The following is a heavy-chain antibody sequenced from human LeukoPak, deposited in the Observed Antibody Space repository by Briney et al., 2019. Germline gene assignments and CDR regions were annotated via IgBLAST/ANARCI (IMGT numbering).Heavy chain of an antibody. CDR3: ARGLWYHWFDP. V-gene: IGHV3-66*01. CDR2: IYSGGST. CDR1: GFTVSSNY. Sequence: GGSLRLSCAASGFTVSSNYMSWVRQAPGKGLEWVSVIYSGGSTYYADSVKGRFTISRDNSKNTLYLQMNSLRAEDTAVYYCARGLWYHWFDPWGQGTLVTVSS. J-gene: IGHJ5*02. D-gene: IGHD2-15*01.